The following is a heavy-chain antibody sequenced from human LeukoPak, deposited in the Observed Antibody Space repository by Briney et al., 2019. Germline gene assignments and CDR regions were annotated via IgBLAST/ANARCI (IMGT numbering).Heavy chain of an antibody. Sequence: ESLKISCKGSGRSFSSYWITWVRQMPGKGLVGMWSIGRSGSYTNYSPSFQGHVTISADKSISTAYLQWSSLKATDTAMYYCASPLEGGYLTDAFDIWGQGTMVTVSS. CDR2: IGRSGSYT. D-gene: IGHD3-22*01. CDR3: ASPLEGGYLTDAFDI. CDR1: GRSFSSYW. J-gene: IGHJ3*02. V-gene: IGHV5-10-1*01.